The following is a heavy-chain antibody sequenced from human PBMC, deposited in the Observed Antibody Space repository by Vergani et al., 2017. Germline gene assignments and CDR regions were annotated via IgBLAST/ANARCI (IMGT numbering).Heavy chain of an antibody. V-gene: IGHV3-9*01. D-gene: IGHD3-22*01. CDR2: ISWNSGSI. CDR1: GFTFSSYS. J-gene: IGHJ4*02. CDR3: AKGGFTYYYDSSGYASPYYFDY. Sequence: EVQLLESGGGLVQPGGSLRLSCAASGFTFSSYSMNWVRQAPGKGLEWVSGISWNSGSIGYADSVKSRFTISRDNAKNSLYLQMNSLRAEDTALYYCAKGGFTYYYDSSGYASPYYFDYWGQGTLVTVSS.